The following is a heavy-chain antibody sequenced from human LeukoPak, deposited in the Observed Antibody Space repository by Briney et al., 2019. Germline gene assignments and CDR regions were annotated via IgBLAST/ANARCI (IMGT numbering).Heavy chain of an antibody. V-gene: IGHV3-23*01. J-gene: IGHJ5*01. CDR3: AKDPNLRVFWSGYFAS. D-gene: IGHD3-3*01. CDR2: ISASGSAT. CDR1: GFIFSNYG. Sequence: GGSLRLSCAASGFIFSNYGMNWVRQAPGKGLEWVAAISASGSATSYADSVRGRFTISRDNSKSTTYLQMNSLRAEDTAVFYCAKDPNLRVFWSGYFASWGKESRSPSPQ.